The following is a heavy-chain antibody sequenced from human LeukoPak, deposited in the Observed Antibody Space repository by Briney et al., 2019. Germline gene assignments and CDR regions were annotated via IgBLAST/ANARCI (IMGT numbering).Heavy chain of an antibody. Sequence: SGTLSLTCAVSGGSISSSNWWSWVRQPPGKGLEWIGEIYHSGSTNYNPSLKSRVTISVDKSKNQFSLKLSSVTAADTAVYYCARKDKRFGELLAHFDYWGQGTLVTVSS. J-gene: IGHJ4*02. V-gene: IGHV4-4*02. CDR3: ARKDKRFGELLAHFDY. D-gene: IGHD3-10*01. CDR2: IYHSGST. CDR1: GGSISSSNW.